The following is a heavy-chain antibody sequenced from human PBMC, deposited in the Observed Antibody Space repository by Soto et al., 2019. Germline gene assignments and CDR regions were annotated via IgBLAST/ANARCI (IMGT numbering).Heavy chain of an antibody. J-gene: IGHJ4*02. Sequence: QVQLVESGGGVVQPGRSKRLSCAASGFTFSTYAMHWVRQAPGKGLEWVAVIVNDGSYKYYPDPVKGRFTISRDNSKHTLYLQMNSLRAEDTAVYYCAKDGGKAVAGTFDHWGQGTLVTVSS. CDR2: IVNDGSYK. CDR3: AKDGGKAVAGTFDH. D-gene: IGHD6-19*01. V-gene: IGHV3-30*18. CDR1: GFTFSTYA.